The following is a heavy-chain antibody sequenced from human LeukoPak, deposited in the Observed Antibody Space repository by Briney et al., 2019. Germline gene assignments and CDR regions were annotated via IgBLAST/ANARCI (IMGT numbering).Heavy chain of an antibody. J-gene: IGHJ4*02. Sequence: ASVKVSCKASGYTFTSYGISWVRQAPGQGPEWMGWISAYNGNTNYAQKLQGRVTMTRDTSTSTVYMELSSLRSEDTAVYYCARDPSYCSGGSCYASYYFDYWGQGTLVTVSS. CDR1: GYTFTSYG. D-gene: IGHD2-15*01. CDR2: ISAYNGNT. V-gene: IGHV1-18*01. CDR3: ARDPSYCSGGSCYASYYFDY.